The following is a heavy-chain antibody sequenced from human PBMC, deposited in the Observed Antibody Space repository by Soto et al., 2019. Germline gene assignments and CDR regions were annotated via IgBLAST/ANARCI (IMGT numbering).Heavy chain of an antibody. CDR2: ISGSGGST. V-gene: IGHV3-23*01. CDR1: GVTFSSYA. D-gene: IGHD6-6*01. CDR3: AKVGPYSTSNRFDP. Sequence: EVQLLESGGGLVQPGGSLRLSCAASGVTFSSYAMSWVRQAPGKGLEWVSGISGSGGSTYYADSVKGRFTISRDNSKNTLFLQMNSLRADDTAVYYCAKVGPYSTSNRFDPWGQGTLVTVSS. J-gene: IGHJ5*02.